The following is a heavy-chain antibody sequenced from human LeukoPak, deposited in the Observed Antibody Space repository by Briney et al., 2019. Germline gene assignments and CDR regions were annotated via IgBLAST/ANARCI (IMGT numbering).Heavy chain of an antibody. Sequence: ASVKVSCKASGYTFTGHYMHWVRQAPGQGLAWMGWINPNSGGTNYAQKFQGRVTMTRDTSISTAYMELSRLRPDDTAVYYCARGHDYGATGYWGQGTLVTVSS. CDR1: GYTFTGHY. CDR2: INPNSGGT. V-gene: IGHV1-2*02. J-gene: IGHJ4*02. D-gene: IGHD4-17*01. CDR3: ARGHDYGATGY.